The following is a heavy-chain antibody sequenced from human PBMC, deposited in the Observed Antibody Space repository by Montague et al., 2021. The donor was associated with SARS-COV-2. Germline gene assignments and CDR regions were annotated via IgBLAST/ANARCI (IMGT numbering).Heavy chain of an antibody. Sequence: SETLSLTCTVSGGSISSSSYYWDWIRQPPGKGLEWIGSIYYSGSTYYNPSLKSRVTISVDTSKNQFSLKLSSVTAAGTAVYYCAREGGWLSRGSYYFGYWGQGTLVTVSS. CDR3: AREGGWLSRGSYYFGY. V-gene: IGHV4-39*07. CDR2: IYYSGST. CDR1: GGSISSSSYY. D-gene: IGHD3-22*01. J-gene: IGHJ4*02.